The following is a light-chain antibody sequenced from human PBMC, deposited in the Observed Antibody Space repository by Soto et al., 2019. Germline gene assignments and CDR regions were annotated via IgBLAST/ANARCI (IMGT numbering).Light chain of an antibody. J-gene: IGKJ2*01. CDR1: QTISSY. Sequence: DIQMTQSPSSLSASVGDRVTITCRASQTISSYLNWYQQKPGKAPKLLSYAASSLQSGVPSRFSGSGSGTDFTLTISSLQPEDFATYYCQQSHSIPYTLGQGTKLEIK. CDR3: QQSHSIPYT. CDR2: AAS. V-gene: IGKV1-39*01.